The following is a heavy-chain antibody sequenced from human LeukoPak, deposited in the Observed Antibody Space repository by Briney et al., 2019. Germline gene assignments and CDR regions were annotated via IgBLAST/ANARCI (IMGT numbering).Heavy chain of an antibody. V-gene: IGHV3-23*01. D-gene: IGHD5-18*01. CDR2: ISGSGGST. CDR3: AKGGPRRGYSYGSFDY. J-gene: IGHJ4*02. CDR1: GFTFSSYA. Sequence: GGSLRLSCAASGFTFSSYAMSWVRQAPGKGLEWVSAISGSGGSTYYADSVKGRFTISRDNSKNTLYLQMNSLRAEDTAVYYCAKGGPRRGYSYGSFDYWGQGTLVTVSS.